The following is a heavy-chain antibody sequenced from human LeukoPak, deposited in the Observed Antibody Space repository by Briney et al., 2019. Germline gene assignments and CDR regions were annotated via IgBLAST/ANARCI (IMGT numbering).Heavy chain of an antibody. V-gene: IGHV4-59*01. J-gene: IGHJ4*02. CDR1: GGSISSYY. Sequence: SETPSLTCTVSGGSISSYYWSWIRQSPGKGLEWIGYISYSGSTKYIPSLKSRVTMSLDTSKNQFSLRLSSVTAADTAVYYCARSYGSGSYFEYWGQGTLVTVSS. CDR3: ARSYGSGSYFEY. CDR2: ISYSGST. D-gene: IGHD3-10*01.